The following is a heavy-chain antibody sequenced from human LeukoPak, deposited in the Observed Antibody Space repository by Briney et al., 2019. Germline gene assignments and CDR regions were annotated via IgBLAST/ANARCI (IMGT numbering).Heavy chain of an antibody. J-gene: IGHJ6*03. D-gene: IGHD1-1*01. CDR2: IRHSDSNT. CDR1: GFTFSSSD. CDR3: AKRGNPTVGHHYLDV. Sequence: GGSLRLSCAASGFTFSSSDMSWVRQAPGSGLEWVSSIRHSDSNTYYADSVMGRFTTSRDNSKSTLYLQMNSLSAEDTAVYYCAKRGNPTVGHHYLDVWGKGTTVSVSS. V-gene: IGHV3-23*05.